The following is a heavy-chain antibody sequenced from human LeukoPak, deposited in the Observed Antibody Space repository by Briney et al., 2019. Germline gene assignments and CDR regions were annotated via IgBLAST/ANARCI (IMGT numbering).Heavy chain of an antibody. CDR1: GGSFSGFY. D-gene: IGHD3-10*01. Sequence: PSETLSLTCAVYGGSFSGFYWTWIRQPPGKGLEWIGEINQSGITNYSPSLKSRMVISVDTSKKQFSLKLNSVTAADTAVYYCARGGTFGEPFSRSWGQGILVTVSS. CDR3: ARGGTFGEPFSRS. CDR2: INQSGIT. J-gene: IGHJ4*02. V-gene: IGHV4-34*01.